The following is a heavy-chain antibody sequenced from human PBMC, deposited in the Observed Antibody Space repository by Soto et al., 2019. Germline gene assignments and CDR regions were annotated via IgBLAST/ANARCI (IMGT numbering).Heavy chain of an antibody. CDR3: AKDGSGSYYDY. CDR2: ISYDGSNK. V-gene: IGHV3-30*18. J-gene: IGHJ4*02. Sequence: PGGSLRLSCAASGFTFSSYGMHWVRQAPGKGLEWVAVISYDGSNKYYADSVKGRFTISRDNSKNTLYLQMNSLRAEDTAVYYCAKDGSGSYYDYWGQGTLVTVSS. CDR1: GFTFSSYG. D-gene: IGHD1-26*01.